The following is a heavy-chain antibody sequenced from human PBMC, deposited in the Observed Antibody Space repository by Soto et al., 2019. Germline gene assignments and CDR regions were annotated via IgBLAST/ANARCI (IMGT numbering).Heavy chain of an antibody. CDR1: GFLVTDSGVG. V-gene: IGHV2-5*02. D-gene: IGHD4-17*01. CDR2: IYWDGDE. Sequence: QITLKESGPQLVKPTQTLTLTCTVSGFLVTDSGVGVGWIRQPPGKALEWLALIYWDGDERYNPSLSSRLTITRDTSKNQVVLTLTDVDPVDTATYFCAHRPTTTVSTVWFDPWGQGTLVTVSS. J-gene: IGHJ5*02. CDR3: AHRPTTTVSTVWFDP.